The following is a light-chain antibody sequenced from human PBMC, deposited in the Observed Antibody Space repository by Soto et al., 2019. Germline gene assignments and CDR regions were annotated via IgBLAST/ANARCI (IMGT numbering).Light chain of an antibody. CDR1: QSVSTN. CDR3: QQYNNWPPWT. J-gene: IGKJ1*01. CDR2: GAS. Sequence: ETVMTQSPATLSVSPGDAATLSCRASQSVSTNLAWYQQKPGQAPRLLTYGASTRATGIPARFSGSGSGTEFDLTIISLQSEDFAVYHCQQYNNWPPWTFGQGTKVEIK. V-gene: IGKV3-15*01.